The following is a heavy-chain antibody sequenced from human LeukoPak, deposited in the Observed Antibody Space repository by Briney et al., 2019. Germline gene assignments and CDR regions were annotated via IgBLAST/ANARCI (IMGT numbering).Heavy chain of an antibody. CDR3: ARAYDPKGGV. Sequence: GGSLRLSCGASGFTFSSYAMSWVRQAPGKGLEWVSALSSSAGSSYYADSVKGRFTISRDNSKNTLYLQMNSLRAEDTAVYYCARAYDPKGGVWGQGTLVTVSS. CDR1: GFTFSSYA. CDR2: LSSSAGSS. V-gene: IGHV3-23*01. D-gene: IGHD3-3*01. J-gene: IGHJ4*02.